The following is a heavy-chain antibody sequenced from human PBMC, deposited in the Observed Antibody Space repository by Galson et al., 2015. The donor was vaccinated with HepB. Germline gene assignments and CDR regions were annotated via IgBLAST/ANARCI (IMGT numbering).Heavy chain of an antibody. CDR1: GFTFSSYD. Sequence: SLRLSCAASGFTFSSYDMHWVRQATGKGLEWVSAIGTAGDPYYPGSVKGRFTISRDNSKNTLYLQMNSLRAEDTAVYYCAKDGPARDGDFLDYWGQGTLVTVSS. J-gene: IGHJ4*02. CDR2: IGTAGDP. CDR3: AKDGPARDGDFLDY. V-gene: IGHV3-13*05. D-gene: IGHD4-17*01.